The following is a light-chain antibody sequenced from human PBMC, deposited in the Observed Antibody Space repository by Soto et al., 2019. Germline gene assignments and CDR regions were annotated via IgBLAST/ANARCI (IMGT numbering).Light chain of an antibody. CDR1: SSDVGGYNY. J-gene: IGLJ1*01. V-gene: IGLV2-14*01. Sequence: QSVLTQPASVSGSPGQLITISCSGTSSDVGGYNYVSWYQQHPGKAPQVMIYDVSNRPSGVSNRFSGSKSGNTASLTISGLQAEDEADYYCYSYTTSSTYVFGTGTTVTVL. CDR2: DVS. CDR3: YSYTTSSTYV.